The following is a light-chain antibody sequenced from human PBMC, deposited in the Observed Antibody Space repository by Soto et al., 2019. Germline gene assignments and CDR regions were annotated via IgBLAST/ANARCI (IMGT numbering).Light chain of an antibody. Sequence: EVVMTQSPSTLSVSPGYRATLSCRASQSVGIKLAWYKQKPGQAPRVLMYSASTRATGIPARFSGSGSGTEFTLTISSLQSEDFAVYYCQQYNNWPRTFGQGTKVDIK. J-gene: IGKJ1*01. CDR2: SAS. V-gene: IGKV3-15*01. CDR3: QQYNNWPRT. CDR1: QSVGIK.